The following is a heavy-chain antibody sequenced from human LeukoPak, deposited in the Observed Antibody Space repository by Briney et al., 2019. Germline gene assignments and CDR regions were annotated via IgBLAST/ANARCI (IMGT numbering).Heavy chain of an antibody. CDR2: INPNSGGT. J-gene: IGHJ3*02. V-gene: IGHV1-2*02. CDR1: GYTFTGYY. CDR3: ALITMIVVVTPDAFDI. Sequence: GASVKVSCKASGYTFTGYYMHWVRQAPGQGLEWMGWINPNSGGTNYAQKFQGRVTMTRDTSISTAYMELSRLRSDDTAVYYCALITMIVVVTPDAFDIWGQGTMVTVSS. D-gene: IGHD3-22*01.